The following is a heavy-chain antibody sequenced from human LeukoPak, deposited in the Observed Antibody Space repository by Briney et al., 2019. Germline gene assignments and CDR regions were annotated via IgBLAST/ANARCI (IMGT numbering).Heavy chain of an antibody. CDR3: ARVETVTGIFRWF. CDR2: IYIGAGS. V-gene: IGHV3-66*01. CDR1: GFAGSTSY. J-gene: IGHJ4*02. D-gene: IGHD1-1*01. Sequence: RSLRLSCAASGFAGSTSYMTWVRQAPGKGLEWVSVIYIGAGSYYAGSVKGRFTISRDDSKDTVYLQMNSLRVEDTAVYYCARVETVTGIFRWFWGQGTLVTVSS.